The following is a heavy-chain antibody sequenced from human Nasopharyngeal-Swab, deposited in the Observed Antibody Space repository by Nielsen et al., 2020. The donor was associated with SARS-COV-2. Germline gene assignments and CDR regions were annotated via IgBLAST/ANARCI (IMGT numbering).Heavy chain of an antibody. CDR3: VKPVHITMVWGVMSGPNWFDP. CDR2: ISSNGGST. Sequence: GEFLKISCSASGFTFSSYAMHWVRQAPGKGLEYVSAISSNGGSTYYADSVKGRFTISRDNSKNTLYLQMSSLRAEDTAVYYCVKPVHITMVWGVMSGPNWFDPWGQGTLVTVSS. J-gene: IGHJ5*02. CDR1: GFTFSSYA. D-gene: IGHD3-10*01. V-gene: IGHV3-64D*06.